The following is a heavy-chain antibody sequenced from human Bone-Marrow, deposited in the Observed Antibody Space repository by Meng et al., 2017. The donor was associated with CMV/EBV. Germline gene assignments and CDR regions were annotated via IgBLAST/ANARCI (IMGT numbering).Heavy chain of an antibody. CDR3: AKGSPIYYLDY. J-gene: IGHJ4*02. V-gene: IGHV3-23*01. CDR2: ISGSGSST. CDR1: EFSFDNYA. Sequence: GESLKISCAASEFSFDNYAMTWVRQAPGKGLEWVSSISGSGSSTYYADSVKGRFTISRDNSKTPLYLQMNSLKGEDTAVYYCAKGSPIYYLDYWGQGTLVTVSS.